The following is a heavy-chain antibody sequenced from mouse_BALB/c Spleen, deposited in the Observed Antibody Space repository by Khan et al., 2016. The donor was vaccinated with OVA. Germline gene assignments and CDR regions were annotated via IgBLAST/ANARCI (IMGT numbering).Heavy chain of an antibody. D-gene: IGHD2-14*01. CDR3: ARGGAAYYRNDGGAMDY. CDR2: INTHSGVP. J-gene: IGHJ4*01. CDR1: GYNFKNAG. V-gene: IGHV9-4*02. Sequence: QIQLVQSGPELKKPGETVRISCKASGYNFKNAGMQWVQKMPGKGLKWIGWINTHSGVPKYAEDFKGRFAFSLETSASTVYLQITNLKNEDTATYFCARGGAAYYRNDGGAMDYWGQGTSVTVSS.